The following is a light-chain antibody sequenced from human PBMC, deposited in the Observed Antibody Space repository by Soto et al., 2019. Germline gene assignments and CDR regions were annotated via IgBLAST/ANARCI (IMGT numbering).Light chain of an antibody. CDR2: GAS. CDR1: KSVSSN. CDR3: QQYSIWRT. V-gene: IGKV3-15*01. Sequence: EIVMTQSQATLSVSPGARATLSCRASKSVSSNLAWYQQKPGQAPRLLIYGASTRATGIPARFSGSGSGTEFTLTISGLQSEDFAVYYCQQYSIWRTFGQGTKVDIK. J-gene: IGKJ1*01.